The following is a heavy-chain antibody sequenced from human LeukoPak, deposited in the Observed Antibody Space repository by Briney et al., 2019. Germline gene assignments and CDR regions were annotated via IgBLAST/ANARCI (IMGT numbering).Heavy chain of an antibody. J-gene: IGHJ4*02. Sequence: ASVKVSCKVSVYTLTELSMHWVRQAPGKGLEWMGGFDPEDGETIYAQKFQGRVTMTEDTSTDTAYMELSSLRSEDTAVYYCATDPGGYDPYFDYWGQGTLVTVSS. CDR3: ATDPGGYDPYFDY. V-gene: IGHV1-24*01. CDR2: FDPEDGET. CDR1: VYTLTELS. D-gene: IGHD5-12*01.